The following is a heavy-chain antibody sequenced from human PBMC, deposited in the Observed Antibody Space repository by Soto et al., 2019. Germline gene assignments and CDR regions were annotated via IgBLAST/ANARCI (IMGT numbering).Heavy chain of an antibody. D-gene: IGHD6-13*01. CDR1: GYTFSSYW. V-gene: IGHV3-74*01. J-gene: IGHJ6*02. CDR2: IIRDGSST. Sequence: EVQLVESGGGLVQPGGSLRLACAASGYTFSSYWMHWVRQAPGKGLVWISRIIRDGSSTNDADSVKGRFTISRDNAKNTLYLEITSLRADDTAVYFCGRGGSGIYGMDIWGQGTTVIVSS. CDR3: GRGGSGIYGMDI.